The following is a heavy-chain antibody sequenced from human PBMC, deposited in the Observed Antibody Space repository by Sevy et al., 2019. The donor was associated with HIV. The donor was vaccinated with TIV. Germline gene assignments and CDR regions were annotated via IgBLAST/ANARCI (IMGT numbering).Heavy chain of an antibody. CDR2: IFESGST. V-gene: IGHV4-59*08. CDR1: GGSISSSY. D-gene: IGHD4-17*01. J-gene: IGHJ4*01. Sequence: SETLSLTCTVTGGSISSSYWSWIRQPPGKGLEWIGNIFESGSTNYNPSLKSRVTKSLDTSKSHYSLNLNSVTAADTAVYYCARHGAYGDYVPNDPPLDYWGRGILVTVSS. CDR3: ARHGAYGDYVPNDPPLDY.